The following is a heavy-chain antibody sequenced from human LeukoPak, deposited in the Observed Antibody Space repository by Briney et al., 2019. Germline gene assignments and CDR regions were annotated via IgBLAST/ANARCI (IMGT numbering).Heavy chain of an antibody. Sequence: GGSLRLSCAASGFTFSSYARSWVRQAPGKGLEWVSAISGSGGSTYYADSVKGRFTISRDNSKNTLYLQMNRLRAEDTAVYYCAKASHYYDRGDYWGQGTLVTVSS. CDR1: GFTFSSYA. CDR3: AKASHYYDRGDY. V-gene: IGHV3-23*01. J-gene: IGHJ4*02. CDR2: ISGSGGST. D-gene: IGHD3-22*01.